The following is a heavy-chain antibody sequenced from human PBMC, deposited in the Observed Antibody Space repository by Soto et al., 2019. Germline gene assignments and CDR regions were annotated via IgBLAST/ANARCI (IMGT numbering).Heavy chain of an antibody. CDR1: GFTFNNYG. D-gene: IGHD1-26*01. Sequence: XGSLRLSFEASGFTFNNYGLHWVRQAPGKGLDWVAFIWSDGNEKKYTDSVKGRFTVSRDNFKKTLYLQMNSLRVEDTAIYYCARRSGNYYGPFDNWGQGTLVTVSS. V-gene: IGHV3-30*02. CDR3: ARRSGNYYGPFDN. CDR2: IWSDGNEK. J-gene: IGHJ4*02.